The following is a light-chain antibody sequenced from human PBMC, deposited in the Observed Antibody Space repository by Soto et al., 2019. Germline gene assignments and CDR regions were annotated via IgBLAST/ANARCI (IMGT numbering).Light chain of an antibody. CDR1: QSVSSN. J-gene: IGKJ4*01. CDR3: QQYNNWPELT. V-gene: IGKV3-15*01. Sequence: EIVMTQSPATLSVSPGERATLSCRASQSVSSNLAWYQQKPGQAPRLLIYGASTRATGSPARFSGSGSGTEFTLPISSLQSEDFAVYYCQQYNNWPELTFGGGTKVEIK. CDR2: GAS.